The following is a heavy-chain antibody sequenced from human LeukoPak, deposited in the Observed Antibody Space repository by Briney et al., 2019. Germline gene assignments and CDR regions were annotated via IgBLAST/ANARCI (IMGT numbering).Heavy chain of an antibody. CDR2: IYYSGNT. D-gene: IGHD1-1*01. CDR3: ARLGTTGTNWYFDL. V-gene: IGHV4-39*01. Sequence: SETLSLTCTVSGGSISSSSYYWGWIRQPPGKGLEWIGSIYYSGNTYYNPSLKSRITISVDTSKNQFSLKLSSVTAADTAVYYCARLGTTGTNWYFDLWGRGTLVTVYS. CDR1: GGSISSSSYY. J-gene: IGHJ2*01.